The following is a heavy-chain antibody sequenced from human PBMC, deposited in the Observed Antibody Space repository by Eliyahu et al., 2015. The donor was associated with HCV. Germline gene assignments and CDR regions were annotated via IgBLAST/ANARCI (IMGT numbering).Heavy chain of an antibody. CDR1: GFTFNSTV. D-gene: IGHD3-22*01. J-gene: IGHJ4*02. Sequence: EVQLLESGGGLVQPGGSLXLSCAASGFTFNSTVMSWVRQAQGKGLKWVSAFGVIGVAYYADSVKGRFTISRDNSKNTLDLRMNSLRPEDTAVYYCATEYEGSGFADHWGQGTLVTVSS. CDR3: ATEYEGSGFADH. CDR2: FGVIGVA. V-gene: IGHV3-23*01.